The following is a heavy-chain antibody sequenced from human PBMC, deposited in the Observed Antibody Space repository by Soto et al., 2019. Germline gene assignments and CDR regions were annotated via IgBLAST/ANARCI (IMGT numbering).Heavy chain of an antibody. CDR3: ATDRCGSGCSPSN. V-gene: IGHV3-30*03. CDR1: GFTFSNSG. CDR2: ISYAGGNK. J-gene: IGHJ4*02. D-gene: IGHD6-19*01. Sequence: QVQLVESGGGVVQPGRSLRLSCAASGFTFSNSGMHWVRQAPGKGLEWVAGISYAGGNKEYADSVKGRFTISRDNSKKTRYLQMNSLRAEDTAVYYCATDRCGSGCSPSNWGQGTLVTVSS.